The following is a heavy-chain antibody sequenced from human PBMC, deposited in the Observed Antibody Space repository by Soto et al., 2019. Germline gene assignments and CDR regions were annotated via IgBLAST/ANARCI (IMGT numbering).Heavy chain of an antibody. D-gene: IGHD2-8*02. CDR2: INAGNGNT. J-gene: IGHJ6*02. CDR1: GFAFTSYG. Sequence: ASVKVSCKTSGFAFTSYGVHWVRQAPGQRLEWMGWINAGNGNTKYSQKFQGRVTFTRDTSASTAYMELGSLRSEDTAVYYCARKIFCSRWCDNAMDVWGQGTTVTVSS. CDR3: ARKIFCSRWCDNAMDV. V-gene: IGHV1-3*01.